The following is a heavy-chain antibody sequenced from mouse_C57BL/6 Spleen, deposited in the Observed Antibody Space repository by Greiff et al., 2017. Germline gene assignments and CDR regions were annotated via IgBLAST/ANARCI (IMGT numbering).Heavy chain of an antibody. CDR3: TYYYGSSPIAY. V-gene: IGHV6-6*01. CDR1: GFTFSDAW. J-gene: IGHJ3*01. Sequence: EVKLMESGGGLVQPGGSMKLSCAASGFTFSDAWMDWVRQSPEKGLEWVAEIRNKANNHATYYAESVKGRFTISRDDSKSSVYLQMNSLRAEDTGIYYCTYYYGSSPIAYWGQGTLVTVSA. D-gene: IGHD1-1*01. CDR2: IRNKANNHAT.